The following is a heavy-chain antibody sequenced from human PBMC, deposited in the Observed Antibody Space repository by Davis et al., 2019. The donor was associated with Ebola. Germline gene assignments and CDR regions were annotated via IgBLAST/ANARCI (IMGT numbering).Heavy chain of an antibody. CDR3: AGAGYSSGWNFDY. Sequence: LRLSCAVSGAFVSSGGYSWIWIRQPPGKGLEWIGYYYYTGSTYYSPSLRSRVTISVDTSKNQFSLKLSSVTAADTAVYYCAGAGYSSGWNFDYWGQGTLVTVSS. V-gene: IGHV4-30-4*07. D-gene: IGHD6-19*01. CDR2: YYYTGST. CDR1: GAFVSSGGYS. J-gene: IGHJ4*02.